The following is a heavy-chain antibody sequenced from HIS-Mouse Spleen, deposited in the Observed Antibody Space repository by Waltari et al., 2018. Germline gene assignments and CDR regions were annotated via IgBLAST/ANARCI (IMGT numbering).Heavy chain of an antibody. CDR2: IYYSWST. CDR3: AREIPYSSSWYDWYFDL. CDR1: GGSISSSSYY. J-gene: IGHJ2*01. D-gene: IGHD6-13*01. V-gene: IGHV4-39*07. Sequence: QLQLQESGPGLVKPSETLSLTCTVSGGSISSSSYYWGWIRQPPGKGLEWIGSIYYSWSTYYNPSLTSRVTISVDTSKTQFSLKLSSVTAADTAVYYCAREIPYSSSWYDWYFDLWGRGTLVTVSS.